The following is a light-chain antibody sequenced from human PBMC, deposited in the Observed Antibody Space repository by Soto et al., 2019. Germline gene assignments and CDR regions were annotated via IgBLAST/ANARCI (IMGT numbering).Light chain of an antibody. Sequence: IQLTQSPSSLSASVGDTVTITCRASQGISSYLAWHQQKPGKAPKLLIYAASTLQGGVPSRFSGSGSGTDFTLTISSLQPEDVATYYCQQLNTYPLTFGQGTKLEIK. CDR3: QQLNTYPLT. V-gene: IGKV1-9*01. J-gene: IGKJ2*01. CDR2: AAS. CDR1: QGISSY.